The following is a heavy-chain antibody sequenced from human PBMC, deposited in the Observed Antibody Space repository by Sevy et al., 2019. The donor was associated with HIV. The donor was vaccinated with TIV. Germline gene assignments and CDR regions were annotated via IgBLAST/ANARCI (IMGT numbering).Heavy chain of an antibody. D-gene: IGHD3-10*01. CDR2: IKQDGSEK. CDR1: GFTFSSYW. CDR3: ARASTWFGELLNYYYYGIDV. V-gene: IGHV3-7*01. Sequence: GGSLRLSCAASGFTFSSYWMSWVRQAPGKGLEWVANIKQDGSEKYYVDSVKGRFIISRDNAKNSLYLQMNSLRAEDTAVYYCARASTWFGELLNYYYYGIDVWGQGTTVTVSS. J-gene: IGHJ6*02.